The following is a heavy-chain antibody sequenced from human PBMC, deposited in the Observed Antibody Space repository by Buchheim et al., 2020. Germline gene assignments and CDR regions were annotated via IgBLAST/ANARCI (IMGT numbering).Heavy chain of an antibody. V-gene: IGHV3-48*03. CDR2: ISSSGSTI. J-gene: IGHJ6*02. CDR3: ARVPGPIFGVVILRWNGMDV. Sequence: EVQLVESGGGLVQPGGSLRLSCAASGFTFSSYEMNWVRQAPGKGLEWVSYISSSGSTIYYADSVKGRFTISRDNAKNSLYLQMNSLRAEDTAVYYCARVPGPIFGVVILRWNGMDVWGQGTT. D-gene: IGHD3-3*01. CDR1: GFTFSSYE.